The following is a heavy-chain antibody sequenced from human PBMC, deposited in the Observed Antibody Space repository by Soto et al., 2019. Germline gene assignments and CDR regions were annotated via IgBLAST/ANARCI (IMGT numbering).Heavy chain of an antibody. CDR3: ARELDDGDYGGYFDY. J-gene: IGHJ4*02. CDR1: GFTFSSYA. D-gene: IGHD4-17*01. Sequence: PGGSLRLSCAASGFTFSSYAMHWVRQAPGKGLEWVAVISYDGSNKYYADSVKGRFTISRDNSKNTLYLQMNSLRAEDTAVYYCARELDDGDYGGYFDYWGQGTLVTV. V-gene: IGHV3-30-3*01. CDR2: ISYDGSNK.